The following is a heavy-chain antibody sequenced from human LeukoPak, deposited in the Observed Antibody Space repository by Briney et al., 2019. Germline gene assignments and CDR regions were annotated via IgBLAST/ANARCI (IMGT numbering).Heavy chain of an antibody. D-gene: IGHD3-22*01. CDR1: GITLSNYG. CDR3: AKRGVVIRVILGGFHKEAYYFDS. J-gene: IGHJ4*02. Sequence: GGSLRLSCAVSGITLSNYGMSWVREAPGRGGEWGAGISDSGGRTDYADSVKGRYTISRDNAKNTLYLQMKSLRAEDTAVYFCAKRGVVIRVILGGFHKEAYYFDSWGQGALVTVSS. CDR2: ISDSGGRT. V-gene: IGHV3-23*01.